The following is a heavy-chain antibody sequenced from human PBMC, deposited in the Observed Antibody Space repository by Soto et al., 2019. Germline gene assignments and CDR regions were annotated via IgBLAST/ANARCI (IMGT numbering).Heavy chain of an antibody. CDR2: IIPILGIA. D-gene: IGHD4-17*01. CDR3: ARGTTVTTGGGMDV. CDR1: GGTFSSYT. V-gene: IGHV1-69*02. Sequence: QVQLVQSGAEVKKPGSSVKVSCKASGGTFSSYTISWVRQAPGQGLEWTGRIIPILGIANYAQKFQGRVTITADKSTSTAYMELSSLRSEDTAVYYCARGTTVTTGGGMDVWGQGTTVTVSS. J-gene: IGHJ6*02.